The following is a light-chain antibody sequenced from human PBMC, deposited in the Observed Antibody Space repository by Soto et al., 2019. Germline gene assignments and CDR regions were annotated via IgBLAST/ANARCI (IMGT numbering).Light chain of an antibody. CDR2: EVS. CDR1: SSDVGEENY. V-gene: IGLV2-8*01. J-gene: IGLJ2*01. CDR3: ATWDDSLNVV. Sequence: QSVLTQPPSASGSPGQSVTITCSGTSSDVGEENYVSSYQQHPGKVPKLILYEVSKRPSGVPDRFSGSRSGNTASLTVSGLQAEDEADYYCATWDDSLNVVFGGGTKLTVL.